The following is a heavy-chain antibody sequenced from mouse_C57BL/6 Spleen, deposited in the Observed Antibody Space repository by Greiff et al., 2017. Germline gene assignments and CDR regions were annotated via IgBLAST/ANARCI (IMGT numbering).Heavy chain of an antibody. V-gene: IGHV14-2*01. CDR3: ARSLYDGYSYFDY. D-gene: IGHD2-3*01. J-gene: IGHJ2*01. Sequence: VHVKQSGAELVKPGASVKLSCTASGFNIKDYYMHWVKQRTEQGLEWIGRIDPEDGETKYAPKFQGKATITADTSSNTAYLQLSSLTSEDTAVYYCARSLYDGYSYFDYWGQGTTLTVSS. CDR2: IDPEDGET. CDR1: GFNIKDYY.